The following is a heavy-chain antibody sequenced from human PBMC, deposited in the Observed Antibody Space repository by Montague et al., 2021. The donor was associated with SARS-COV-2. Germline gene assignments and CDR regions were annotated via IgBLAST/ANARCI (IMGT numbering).Heavy chain of an antibody. CDR3: ARLGDGVVPSPILGVGPYYSYYYMDV. Sequence: SETLSLTCVVHGGSFSTYSWNWIRQPPGKGLEWIGEIHHGGSANYNPSLKSRVTISADTSKNQFSLKLTSVADADTAVYYCARLGDGVVPSPILGVGPYYSYYYMDVWGKGTTVTVSS. V-gene: IGHV4-34*01. D-gene: IGHD3-10*01. J-gene: IGHJ6*03. CDR1: GGSFSTYS. CDR2: IHHGGSA.